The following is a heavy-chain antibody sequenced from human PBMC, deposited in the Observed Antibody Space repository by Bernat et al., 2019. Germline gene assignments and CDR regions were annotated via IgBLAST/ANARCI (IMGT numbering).Heavy chain of an antibody. D-gene: IGHD2-2*01. CDR3: AKGNCSSTNCYYFDF. CDR2: ISGSGSTT. CDR1: GFTFSTYA. J-gene: IGHJ4*02. Sequence: EVQLLESGGGLVQPGGSLRLSCAASGFTFSTYAMSWVRQAPGKGLEWVSPISGSGSTTYYADSVKGRFTISRDNSKNTLYLQMNSLRAEDTAVYYWAKGNCSSTNCYYFDFWGQGTLVTVSS. V-gene: IGHV3-23*01.